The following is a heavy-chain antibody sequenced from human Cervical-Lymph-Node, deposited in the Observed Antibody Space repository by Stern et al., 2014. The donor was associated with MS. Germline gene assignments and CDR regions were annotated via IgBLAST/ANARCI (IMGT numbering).Heavy chain of an antibody. CDR3: AKSTVTSLSDY. Sequence: EVQLLESGGGVVQPGGSLRLSCAASGFTFSSYAMSWVRQAPGKGLEWVSAITGSAGSTSHADSVQGRFTMPRDNSNNTLNLQMNSLRAEDTAVYYCAKSTVTSLSDYWGQGTLVTVSS. D-gene: IGHD4-17*01. CDR1: GFTFSSYA. J-gene: IGHJ4*02. CDR2: ITGSAGST. V-gene: IGHV3-23*01.